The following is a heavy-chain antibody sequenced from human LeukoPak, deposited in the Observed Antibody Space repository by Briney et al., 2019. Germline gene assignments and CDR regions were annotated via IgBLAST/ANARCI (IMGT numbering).Heavy chain of an antibody. J-gene: IGHJ5*02. V-gene: IGHV4-38-2*01. CDR1: GYSISSGYY. CDR2: VYHSGST. Sequence: PSETLSLTCAVSGYSISSGYYWGWIRQPPGKGLEWIGSVYHSGSTYYNPSLKSRVTISVDTSKNQFSLKLSSVTAADTAVYYCARHGNYYDTNQSDPWGQGTLVTVSS. CDR3: ARHGNYYDTNQSDP. D-gene: IGHD3-22*01.